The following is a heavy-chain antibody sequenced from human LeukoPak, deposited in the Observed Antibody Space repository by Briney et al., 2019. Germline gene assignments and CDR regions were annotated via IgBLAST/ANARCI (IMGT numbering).Heavy chain of an antibody. D-gene: IGHD1-26*01. J-gene: IGHJ4*02. V-gene: IGHV3-7*01. CDR2: IREDGTEK. CDR3: ARDPLGRLDY. CDR1: GFTFCGAW. Sequence: PGGAPRPSCSAPGFTFCGAWMTWVRPAPGEGVEWVANIREDGTEKNYVDSVKGRFTISRDNAKNSLFLQMNSLRAEDTAVYYCARDPLGRLDYWGQGTLVTVSS.